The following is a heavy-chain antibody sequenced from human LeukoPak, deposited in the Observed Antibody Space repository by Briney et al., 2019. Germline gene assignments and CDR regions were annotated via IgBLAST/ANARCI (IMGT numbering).Heavy chain of an antibody. Sequence: GGSLRLSCAASGLAFSAYKMHWVRQAPRKGLVWVSRISTDGYTTDYADFVQGRFTASRHNTKNTWSLEMNSLRAEDTAVYYCVVGGSPGYWGQGTLVTVSS. D-gene: IGHD2-15*01. CDR2: ISTDGYTT. CDR3: VVGGSPGY. CDR1: GLAFSAYK. V-gene: IGHV3-74*01. J-gene: IGHJ4*02.